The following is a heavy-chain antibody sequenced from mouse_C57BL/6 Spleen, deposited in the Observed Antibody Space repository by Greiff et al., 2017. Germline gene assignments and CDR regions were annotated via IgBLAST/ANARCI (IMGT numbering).Heavy chain of an antibody. Sequence: QVQLQQPGAELVRPGTSVKLSCKASGYTFTSYWMHWVKQRPGQGLEWIGVIDPSASYPTYNQKVKGKVTLTVDPAPSTAYVQLSRLTSEYSAVYYCARGAGTDYWGQGTTLTVSS. CDR1: GYTFTSYW. CDR3: ARGAGTDY. CDR2: IDPSASYP. D-gene: IGHD4-1*01. V-gene: IGHV1-59*01. J-gene: IGHJ2*01.